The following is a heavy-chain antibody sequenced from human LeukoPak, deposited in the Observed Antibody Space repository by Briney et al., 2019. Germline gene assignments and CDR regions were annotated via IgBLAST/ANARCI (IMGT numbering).Heavy chain of an antibody. CDR2: IYHSGST. CDR1: GGSISSSNW. V-gene: IGHV4-4*02. Sequence: SETLSLTCAVSGGSISSSNWWSWVRQPPGKGLKWIGEIYHSGSTNYNPSLKSRVTISVDKSKNLFSLKLSSVTAADTAVYYCARVAGSSWPYYYGMDVWGQGTTVTVSS. J-gene: IGHJ6*02. D-gene: IGHD6-13*01. CDR3: ARVAGSSWPYYYGMDV.